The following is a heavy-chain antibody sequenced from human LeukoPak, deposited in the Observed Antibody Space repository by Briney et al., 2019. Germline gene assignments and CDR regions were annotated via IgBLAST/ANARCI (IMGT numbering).Heavy chain of an antibody. CDR1: GFTFSSYE. V-gene: IGHV3-48*03. Sequence: PGGSVRLFCAASGFTFSSYEINWVRQAPGKGLEGVSYISSGGNYRYYADSVKGRFTISRDNARNSLYLQMNSLRAEDTAVYYCARGRNAYTFDNWGQGTLVTVSS. J-gene: IGHJ4*02. CDR2: ISSGGNYR. CDR3: ARGRNAYTFDN. D-gene: IGHD5-24*01.